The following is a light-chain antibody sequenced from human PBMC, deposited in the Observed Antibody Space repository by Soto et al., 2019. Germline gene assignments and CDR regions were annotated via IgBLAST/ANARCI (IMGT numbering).Light chain of an antibody. V-gene: IGKV1-12*01. CDR1: QDISNL. J-gene: IGKJ1*01. CDR3: QQASSFPRT. Sequence: DIQMTQSPSFLSSAVGDRFTLTFRASQDISNLLAWYQQKPGKAPTLLIYATSNLQRGVPSRFSGSGSGTDFTLTISGLQPEDFATYYCQQASSFPRTFGQGTKVDI. CDR2: ATS.